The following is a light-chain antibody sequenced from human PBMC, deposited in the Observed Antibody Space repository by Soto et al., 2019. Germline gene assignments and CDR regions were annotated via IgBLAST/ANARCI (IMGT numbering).Light chain of an antibody. CDR1: QSVSSY. J-gene: IGKJ3*01. CDR2: DAS. CDR3: QQRSNWPPFT. Sequence: ELVLTQSPATLSLSPGERATLSCRASQSVSSYLAWYQQKPGQAPRLLIYDASNRATGIPARFSGSGSGTDFTLTISSLEPEDFAVYYCQQRSNWPPFTFGPGT. V-gene: IGKV3-11*01.